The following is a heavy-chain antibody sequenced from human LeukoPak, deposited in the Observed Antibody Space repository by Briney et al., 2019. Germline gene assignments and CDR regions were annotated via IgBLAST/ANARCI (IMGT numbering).Heavy chain of an antibody. Sequence: GGSLRLSCAASGFTFSNYAMSWVRQAPGKGPEWVSSIGSGDKTYYADSVKGRFTISRDNSKNTLYLQMNSLRAEDTAVYYCARDMGGVLDFDYWGQGTLVTVSS. D-gene: IGHD3-10*01. J-gene: IGHJ4*02. V-gene: IGHV3-23*01. CDR2: IGSGDKT. CDR3: ARDMGGVLDFDY. CDR1: GFTFSNYA.